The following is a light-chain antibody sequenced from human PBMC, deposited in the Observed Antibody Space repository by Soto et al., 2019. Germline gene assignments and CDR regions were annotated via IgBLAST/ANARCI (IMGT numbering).Light chain of an antibody. CDR3: QQYHSYWT. Sequence: QMTQSPSSLSASVGDRVTITCRASQSISSYLNWYQQKPGKAPKLLIYDASSLESGVPSRFRGSGSGTEFTLTISSLQPDDFATYYCQQYHSYWTFGHGTKVDIK. V-gene: IGKV1-5*01. CDR2: DAS. J-gene: IGKJ1*01. CDR1: QSISSY.